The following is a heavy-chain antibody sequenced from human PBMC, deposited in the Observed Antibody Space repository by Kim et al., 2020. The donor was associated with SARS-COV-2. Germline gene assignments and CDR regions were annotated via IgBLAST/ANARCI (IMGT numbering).Heavy chain of an antibody. V-gene: IGHV4-59*08. CDR2: ISYAGTM. J-gene: IGHJ4*02. Sequence: SETLSLTCNVSGVSISGDDWSWIRQTPEKGLQWIASISYAGTMSYNPSLKSRVTISVDTSKNQVSLKLSSVTAADTAMYYCARHLSGSGAFYNVGYWGQGSLVTVSS. D-gene: IGHD3-10*01. CDR1: GVSISGDD. CDR3: ARHLSGSGAFYNVGY.